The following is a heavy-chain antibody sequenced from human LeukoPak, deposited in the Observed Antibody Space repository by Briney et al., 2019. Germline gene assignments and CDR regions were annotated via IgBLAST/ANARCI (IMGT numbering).Heavy chain of an antibody. J-gene: IGHJ6*03. D-gene: IGHD5-12*01. V-gene: IGHV1-2*02. Sequence: GASVKVSCKASGYTFTGYYMHWVRQAPGQGLEWMGWINPNSGGTNYAQKFQGRVTMTRDTSISTAYMELSRLRSDDAAVYYCARDARPVDYYYYYMDVWGKGTTVTVSS. CDR1: GYTFTGYY. CDR2: INPNSGGT. CDR3: ARDARPVDYYYYYMDV.